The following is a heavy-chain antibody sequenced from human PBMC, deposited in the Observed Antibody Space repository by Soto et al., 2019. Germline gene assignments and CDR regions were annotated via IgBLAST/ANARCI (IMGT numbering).Heavy chain of an antibody. CDR1: GGSISSSNW. Sequence: PSETLSLTCAVSGGSISSSNWWSWVRQPPGKGLEWIGEIYHSGSTNYNPSLKSRVTISVDKSKNQFSLKLSSVTAADTAVYYCAGSSSSSGFGYYYGLDVWGQGTTVTV. CDR3: AGSSSSSGFGYYYGLDV. J-gene: IGHJ6*02. CDR2: IYHSGST. D-gene: IGHD6-6*01. V-gene: IGHV4-4*02.